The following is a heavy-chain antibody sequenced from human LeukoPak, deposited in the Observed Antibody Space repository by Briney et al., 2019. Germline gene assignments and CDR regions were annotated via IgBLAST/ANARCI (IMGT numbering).Heavy chain of an antibody. J-gene: IGHJ4*02. D-gene: IGHD3-22*01. CDR3: AKEPRYYYDSSGYYRFDY. V-gene: IGHV3-23*01. CDR2: ISGSGGTT. CDR1: GFTFSSYA. Sequence: PGGSLRLSCAASGFTFSSYAMSWVRQAPRKGLEWVSAISGSGGTTYYADSVKGRFTISRDNSKNTLYLQMNSLRAEDTAVYYCAKEPRYYYDSSGYYRFDYWGQGTLVTVSS.